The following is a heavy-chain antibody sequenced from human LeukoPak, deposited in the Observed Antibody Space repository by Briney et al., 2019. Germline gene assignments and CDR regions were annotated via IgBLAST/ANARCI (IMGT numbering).Heavy chain of an antibody. J-gene: IGHJ3*02. V-gene: IGHV3-48*01. Sequence: GGSLRLSCAASGFTFNTYTMNWVRQAPGKGLEWVSYISGSSGIIDYADSVRGRFTISRDNAKNSLYLQMNSLRAEDTAVYYCARDPLFDKAAGYFIWGQGTMVTVSS. CDR3: ARDPLFDKAAGYFI. D-gene: IGHD1-1*01. CDR1: GFTFNTYT. CDR2: ISGSSGII.